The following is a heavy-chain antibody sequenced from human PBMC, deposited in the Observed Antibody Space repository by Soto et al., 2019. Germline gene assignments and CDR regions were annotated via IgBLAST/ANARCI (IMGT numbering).Heavy chain of an antibody. D-gene: IGHD1-1*01. CDR3: ARGRYGDY. V-gene: IGHV1-18*01. J-gene: IGHJ4*02. CDR2: ISAHNGNT. Sequence: QGHLVQSGAEVKKPGASVKVSCKCSGYTFTSYGITWVRQAPGQGLEWMGWISAHNGNTDYAQKLQGRVTVTSDTSTSTAYMELRSLRSDDTAVYYCARGRYGDYWGQGALVTVSS. CDR1: GYTFTSYG.